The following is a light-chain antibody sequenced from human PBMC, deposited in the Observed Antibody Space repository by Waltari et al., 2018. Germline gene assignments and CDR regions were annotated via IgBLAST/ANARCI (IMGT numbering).Light chain of an antibody. V-gene: IGKV3-20*01. CDR1: QSVGRT. CDR2: GAS. J-gene: IGKJ1*01. CDR3: QHYLRLPVA. Sequence: EIVLTQSPGTLSLSPGERVIVSCRASQSVGRTLARYQQKPGQAPRPLIYGASNRATGIPDRFIGSGSGTEFSLTISGLEPEDSAVYYCQHYLRLPVAFGQGTKVEIK.